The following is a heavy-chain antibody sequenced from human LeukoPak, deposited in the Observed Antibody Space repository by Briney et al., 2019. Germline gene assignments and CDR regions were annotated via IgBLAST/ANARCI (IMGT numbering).Heavy chain of an antibody. J-gene: IGHJ3*02. CDR1: GFSFSSPG. CDR2: INGESTFK. V-gene: IGHV3-21*01. CDR3: AKYQTGTWTSYDSSDI. D-gene: IGHD1-7*01. Sequence: GGSLRLSCTASGFSFSSPGMNWVRQAPGKGLEWVSSINGESTFKVYADSVKGRFTISRDNAKNSLYLQMDSLRAEDTAVYYCAKYQTGTWTSYDSSDIWGQGILVTVSS.